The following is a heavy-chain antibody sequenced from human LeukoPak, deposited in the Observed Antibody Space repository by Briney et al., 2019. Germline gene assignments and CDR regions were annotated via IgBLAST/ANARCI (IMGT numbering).Heavy chain of an antibody. Sequence: GGSLRLSCAASGFTVSSNYMSWVRQAPGKGLEWVSVIYNGGNTYYADSVKGRFTISRDNSKNALYLQMNSLRAEDTAVYYCAREPNYYDSSGYGAFDIWGQGTMVTVSS. CDR3: AREPNYYDSSGYGAFDI. D-gene: IGHD3-22*01. J-gene: IGHJ3*02. CDR2: IYNGGNT. CDR1: GFTVSSNY. V-gene: IGHV3-53*01.